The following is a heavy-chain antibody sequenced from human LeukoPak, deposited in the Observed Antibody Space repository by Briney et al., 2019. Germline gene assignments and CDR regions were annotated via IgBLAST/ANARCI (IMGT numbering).Heavy chain of an antibody. V-gene: IGHV1-46*01. D-gene: IGHD4-17*01. CDR1: GYTFTSYY. J-gene: IGHJ4*02. CDR2: INPSGGST. CDR3: ARDSPYGVVDY. Sequence: ASVKVSCKTSGYTFTSYYIHWVRQAPGQGLEWMGIINPSGGSTSYAQKFQGRVTMTRDTSTSTVYMYLSSLRSEDMAVYYCARDSPYGVVDYWGQGTLVTVSS.